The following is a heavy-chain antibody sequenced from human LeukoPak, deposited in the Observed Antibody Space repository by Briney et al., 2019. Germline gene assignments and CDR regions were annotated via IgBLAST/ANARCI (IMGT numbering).Heavy chain of an antibody. J-gene: IGHJ6*03. CDR3: ARGPLSYTDYYYYYMDV. V-gene: IGHV1-69*06. Sequence: ASVKVSCKASGGTFSSYAISWVRQAPGQGLEWMGGIIPIFGTANYAQKFQGRVTITADKSTSTAYMELSSLRSEDTAVYYCARGPLSYTDYYYYYMDVWGKGTTVTVSS. CDR2: IIPIFGTA. CDR1: GGTFSSYA. D-gene: IGHD3-10*01.